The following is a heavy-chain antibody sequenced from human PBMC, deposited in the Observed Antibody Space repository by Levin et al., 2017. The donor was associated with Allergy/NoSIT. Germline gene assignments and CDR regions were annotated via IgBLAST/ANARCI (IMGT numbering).Heavy chain of an antibody. D-gene: IGHD4-17*01. CDR1: GFTFRSYA. V-gene: IGHV3-30-3*01. CDR2: ISYDGSNK. CDR3: ASSYYGDYGYFDL. Sequence: LSLTCAASGFTFRSYAMHWVRQAPGKGLEWVAVISYDGSNKYYADSVKGRFTISRDNSKNTLYLQMNSLRAEDTAVYYCASSYYGDYGYFDLWGRGTLVTVSS. J-gene: IGHJ2*01.